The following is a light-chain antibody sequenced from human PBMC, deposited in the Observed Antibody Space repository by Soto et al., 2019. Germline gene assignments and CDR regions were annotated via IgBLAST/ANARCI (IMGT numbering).Light chain of an antibody. V-gene: IGLV3-21*04. J-gene: IGLJ2*01. Sequence: SYELTQPPSMSVAPGETATVTCGGTNRVRKNVHWYQQKPGQAPVLVIYYDRDRPSGIPERFSGSNSGNTATLTISRVEAGDEADSYCQVWDSSSDHPVFGGGTKLTVL. CDR1: NRVRKN. CDR2: YDR. CDR3: QVWDSSSDHPV.